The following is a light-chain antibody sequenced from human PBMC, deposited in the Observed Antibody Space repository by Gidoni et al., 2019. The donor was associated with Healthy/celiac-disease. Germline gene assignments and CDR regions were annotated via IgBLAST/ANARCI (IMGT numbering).Light chain of an antibody. CDR1: QSISSW. J-gene: IGKJ1*01. Sequence: DIQMTQSPSTLSASVGDRLTITCRASQSISSWLAWYQQKPGKAPKLLIYKASSLESGVPSRFSGSGSGTEFPLTISSLQPDDFANYYCQQYNSYWTFGQGTKVEIK. CDR3: QQYNSYWT. CDR2: KAS. V-gene: IGKV1-5*03.